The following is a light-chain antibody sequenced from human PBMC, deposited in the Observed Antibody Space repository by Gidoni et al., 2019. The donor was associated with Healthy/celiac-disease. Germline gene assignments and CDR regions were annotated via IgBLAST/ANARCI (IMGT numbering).Light chain of an antibody. CDR2: AAS. J-gene: IGKJ1*01. V-gene: IGKV1-39*01. CDR1: QSISSY. Sequence: DIQMTQSPSSLSASVGDRVTITCRASQSISSYLNWYQQKPGKAPKLLIYAASSLQSGVPSRFSGRGSGTDFTLNISSLQPEDFATYYCQQSYSTLWTFXQXTKVEIK. CDR3: QQSYSTLWT.